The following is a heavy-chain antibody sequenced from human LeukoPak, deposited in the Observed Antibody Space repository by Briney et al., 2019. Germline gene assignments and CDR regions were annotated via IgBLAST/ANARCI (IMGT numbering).Heavy chain of an antibody. V-gene: IGHV3-15*01. D-gene: IGHD5-12*01. J-gene: IGHJ6*02. Sequence: GGSLRLSCAASGLTFRNAWMSWVRQAPGKGLEWVGRIKSKTDGGTTDYAVPVKGRFTISRDDSKNTLYLQMNSLKTEDTAVYYCTTGPSGGGYIYYYYYGLDVWGQGTTVTVSS. CDR3: TTGPSGGGYIYYYYYGLDV. CDR1: GLTFRNAW. CDR2: IKSKTDGGTT.